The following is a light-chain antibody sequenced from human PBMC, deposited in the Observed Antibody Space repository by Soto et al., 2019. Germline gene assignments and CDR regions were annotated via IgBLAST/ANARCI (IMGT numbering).Light chain of an antibody. V-gene: IGKV1-5*03. J-gene: IGKJ1*01. Sequence: DPQLTQTPSTLSASLGARVTIPCRASQSINIWLAWYQQKPGKAPKLLIYKASSLESGVPSRFSGSGSGTEFTLTISSLQPDDFATYYCKQYNSYSTFGQGTKVYIK. CDR3: KQYNSYST. CDR2: KAS. CDR1: QSINIW.